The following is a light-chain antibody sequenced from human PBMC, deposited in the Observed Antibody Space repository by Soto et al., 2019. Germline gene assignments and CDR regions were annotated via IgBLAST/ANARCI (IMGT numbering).Light chain of an antibody. CDR2: DVS. Sequence: QSALTQPASVPGSPGQSITISCTGTSSDVGGYNYVSWYQQHPGKAPKLMIYDVSNRPSGVSNRFSGSKSGNTASLNISGLQAEDEADYYCSSYTSSSTLWVFGGWTKLTVL. CDR1: SSDVGGYNY. V-gene: IGLV2-14*01. J-gene: IGLJ2*01. CDR3: SSYTSSSTLWV.